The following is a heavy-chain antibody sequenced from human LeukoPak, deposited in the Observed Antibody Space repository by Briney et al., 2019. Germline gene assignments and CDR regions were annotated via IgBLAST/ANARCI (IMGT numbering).Heavy chain of an antibody. V-gene: IGHV3-21*06. CDR3: ARGETSDTRHLDY. D-gene: IGHD1-1*01. Sequence: GGSLRLSCAASGFTFSSYNMNWVRQAPGKGLEWVSSITSSSTYIYYADSVKGRFTISRDNAKNSLYLQMNSLRAEDTAVYYCARGETSDTRHLDYWGQGTLVTVSS. CDR2: ITSSSTYI. CDR1: GFTFSSYN. J-gene: IGHJ4*02.